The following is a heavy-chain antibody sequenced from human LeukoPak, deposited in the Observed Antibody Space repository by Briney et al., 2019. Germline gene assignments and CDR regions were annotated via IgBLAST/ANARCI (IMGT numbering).Heavy chain of an antibody. Sequence: PSETLSLTCTVSGGSISSHYWSWIRQPPGKGLEWIGYIYYSGSTNYNPSLKSRVTISVDTSKNQFSLKLSSVTAADTAVYYCAREGSGSYTGVNWFDPWGQGTLVTVSS. CDR1: GGSISSHY. CDR3: AREGSGSYTGVNWFDP. D-gene: IGHD1-26*01. CDR2: IYYSGST. V-gene: IGHV4-59*11. J-gene: IGHJ5*02.